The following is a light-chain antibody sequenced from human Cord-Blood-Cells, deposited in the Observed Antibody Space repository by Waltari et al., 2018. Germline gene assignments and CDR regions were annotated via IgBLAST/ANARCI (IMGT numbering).Light chain of an antibody. CDR3: QKYNSAPWT. CDR2: AAS. Sequence: DIQMTQSPSSLSASVGARVTITCRASQGISNYLAWYQQKPGKVPKLLIYAASTLQSGVPSRFSGSGSGTDCTLTISSLQPEEVATYYCQKYNSAPWTFGQGTKVEIK. V-gene: IGKV1-27*01. CDR1: QGISNY. J-gene: IGKJ1*01.